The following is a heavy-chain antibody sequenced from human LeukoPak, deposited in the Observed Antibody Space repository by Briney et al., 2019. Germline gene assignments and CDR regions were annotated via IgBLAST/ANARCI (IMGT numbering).Heavy chain of an antibody. CDR2: IIPILGTT. V-gene: IGHV1-69*11. D-gene: IGHD1-7*01. Sequence: ASVKVSCKDSGGTFSNYVVSWVRQAPGQGLEWMGRIIPILGTTNYAQRFQGRVTITTDESTSTVYMELSSLRSEDTAVYYCARDPLELTSPSFAHYSDYWGQGTLVTVSS. J-gene: IGHJ4*02. CDR3: ARDPLELTSPSFAHYSDY. CDR1: GGTFSNYV.